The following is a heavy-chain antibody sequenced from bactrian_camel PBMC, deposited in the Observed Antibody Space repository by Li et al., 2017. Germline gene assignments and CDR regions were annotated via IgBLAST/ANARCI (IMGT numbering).Heavy chain of an antibody. V-gene: IGHV3S59*01. D-gene: IGHD3*01. CDR2: IAPSTGST. CDR3: AAEWVRGARFDATGYNY. CDR1: GFTLSTYS. Sequence: VQLVESGGGSVQVGGSLRLSCAASGFTLSTYSTGWFRQAPGKEREGVAAIAPSTGSTYYDDSIKGRFTVSHVNSNNTLHLQMNSLKPEDTAVYYCAAEWVRGARFDATGYNYWGQ. J-gene: IGHJ4*01.